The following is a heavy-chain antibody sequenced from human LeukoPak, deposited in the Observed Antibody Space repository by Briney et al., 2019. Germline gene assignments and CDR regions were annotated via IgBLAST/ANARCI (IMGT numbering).Heavy chain of an antibody. D-gene: IGHD1-1*01. CDR3: VTSQNWNPYYYGMDV. CDR2: INHSGST. CDR1: GGSFSGYY. J-gene: IGHJ6*02. V-gene: IGHV4-34*01. Sequence: SETLSLTCAVYGGSFSGYYWSWIRQPPGKGLEWIGEINHSGSTNYNPSLKSRVTISVDTSKNQFSLKLSSVTAADTAVYYCVTSQNWNPYYYGMDVWGQGTTVTVSS.